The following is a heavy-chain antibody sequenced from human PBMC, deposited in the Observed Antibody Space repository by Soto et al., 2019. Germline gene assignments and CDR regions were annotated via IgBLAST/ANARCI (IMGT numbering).Heavy chain of an antibody. D-gene: IGHD3-10*01. CDR3: AKAVDIMVRGVPPSDS. V-gene: IGHV3-30*18. CDR1: GCTFHDLG. J-gene: IGHJ4*02. CDR2: ISYDGRNK. Sequence: PGGSLRLSWAASGCTFHDLGMRWIRQAPGKGLEWVAVISYDGRNKFYADSVKGRFTISRDNSQNTLYLQMNSLRPEDTAVYYCAKAVDIMVRGVPPSDSWGQGTLVTVSS.